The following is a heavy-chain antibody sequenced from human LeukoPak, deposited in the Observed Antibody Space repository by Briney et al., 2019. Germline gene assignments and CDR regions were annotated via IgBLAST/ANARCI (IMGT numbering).Heavy chain of an antibody. V-gene: IGHV4-59*12. CDR1: GGSISSYY. CDR3: ARDFRTGTSED. D-gene: IGHD1/OR15-1a*01. Sequence: SETLSLTCTVSGGSISSYYWSWIRQPPGKGLEWIGYIYYSGSTNYNPSLKSRVTISVDTSKNQFSLKLSSVTAADTAVYYCARDFRTGTSEDWGQGTLVTVSS. CDR2: IYYSGST. J-gene: IGHJ4*02.